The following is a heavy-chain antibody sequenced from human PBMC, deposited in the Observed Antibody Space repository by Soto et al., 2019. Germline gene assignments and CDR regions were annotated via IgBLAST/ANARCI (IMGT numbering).Heavy chain of an antibody. Sequence: QVQLVESGGGVVQPGRSLRLSCAASGFTFSSYAMHWVRQAPGKGLERVAVISYDGSNKYYADSVKGRFTISRDNSKNTLYLQMNSLRAEDTAVYYCARNPQDAVAGTDYWGQGTLVTVSS. CDR2: ISYDGSNK. D-gene: IGHD6-19*01. V-gene: IGHV3-30-3*01. J-gene: IGHJ4*02. CDR1: GFTFSSYA. CDR3: ARNPQDAVAGTDY.